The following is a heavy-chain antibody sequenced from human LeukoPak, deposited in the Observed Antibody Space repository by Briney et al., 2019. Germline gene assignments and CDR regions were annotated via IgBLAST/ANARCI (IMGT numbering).Heavy chain of an antibody. CDR1: GYTFTSYG. CDR2: MNPNSGNT. CDR3: ARADSSWYTYYYYMDV. D-gene: IGHD6-13*01. Sequence: ASVKVSCKASGYTFTSYGINWVRQATGQGLEWMGWMNPNSGNTGYAQKFRGRVTITRNTSISTAYMELSSLRSEDTAVYYCARADSSWYTYYYYMDVWGKGTTVTVSS. J-gene: IGHJ6*03. V-gene: IGHV1-8*03.